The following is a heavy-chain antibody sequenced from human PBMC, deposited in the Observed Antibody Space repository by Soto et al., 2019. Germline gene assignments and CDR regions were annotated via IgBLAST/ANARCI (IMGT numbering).Heavy chain of an antibody. Sequence: VGSLRLSCVGSGFTFSTYSINWVRQAPGKGLEWVSSISSRSDIYYADSVKGRFTISRDNAKNSVSLQMNSLRAEDTAVYYCAREYTAWPLAYGLDVWGQVTKVTVSS. D-gene: IGHD2-2*02. CDR3: AREYTAWPLAYGLDV. J-gene: IGHJ6*02. CDR2: ISSRSDI. CDR1: GFTFSTYS. V-gene: IGHV3-21*01.